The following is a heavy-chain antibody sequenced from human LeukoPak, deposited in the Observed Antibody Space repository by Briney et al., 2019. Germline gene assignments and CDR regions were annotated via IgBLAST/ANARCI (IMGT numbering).Heavy chain of an antibody. CDR3: ARDPQPYYYDSSGYSYYFDY. V-gene: IGHV1-2*02. CDR1: GYTFTGYY. CDR2: INPNNGGT. D-gene: IGHD3-22*01. Sequence: ASVKVSCKASGYTFTGYYMHWVRKAPGQGLEWMGWINPNNGGTNYAQKFQGRVTMTRDTSISTAYMELSRLRSDDTAVYYCARDPQPYYYDSSGYSYYFDYWGQGTLVTVSS. J-gene: IGHJ4*02.